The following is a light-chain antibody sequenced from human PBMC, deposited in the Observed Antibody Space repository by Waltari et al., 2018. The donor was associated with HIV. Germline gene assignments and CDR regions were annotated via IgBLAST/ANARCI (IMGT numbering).Light chain of an antibody. J-gene: IGKJ2*01. V-gene: IGKV1-39*01. CDR1: QSISSD. CDR2: AAS. Sequence: DIQMTQSPSSLSASVGDRVTITCRASQSISSDLNWYQQKPGKAPNLLIYAASSLQSGVPSRFSGSGSGTDFTLSINSLQPEDFATYYCQQSYSSPYTFGQGTKLEIK. CDR3: QQSYSSPYT.